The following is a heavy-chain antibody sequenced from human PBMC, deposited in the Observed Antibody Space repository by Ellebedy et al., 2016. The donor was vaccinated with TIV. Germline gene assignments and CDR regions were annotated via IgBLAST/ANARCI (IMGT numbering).Heavy chain of an antibody. CDR3: AKIASTTNLGAFDYGDY. J-gene: IGHJ4*02. V-gene: IGHV3-30*02. Sequence: GGSLRLSCAPSGFSFSDYGMHWVRQAPGKGLEWVAAIGYDGGEQFYAYSVRGQFTISRDNCKNTLFLQMNSLRPEDTAVYYCAKIASTTNLGAFDYGDYWGQGTLLTVSS. CDR1: GFSFSDYG. CDR2: IGYDGGEQ. D-gene: IGHD5/OR15-5a*01.